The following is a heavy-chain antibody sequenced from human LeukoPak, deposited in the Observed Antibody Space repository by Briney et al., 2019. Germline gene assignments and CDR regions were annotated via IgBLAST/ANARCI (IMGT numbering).Heavy chain of an antibody. CDR1: GFTFSSYA. J-gene: IGHJ4*02. V-gene: IGHV3-64*01. CDR3: ARDLLYVASSGYYPFDY. D-gene: IGHD3-22*01. CDR2: ISSSGGST. Sequence: PGGSLRLSCAATGFTFSSYAMHWVRQAPGKGLEYVSAISSSGGSTYYANSVKGRFTISRDNSKNTLYLQMGSLRAEDMAVYYCARDLLYVASSGYYPFDYWGQGTLVTVSS.